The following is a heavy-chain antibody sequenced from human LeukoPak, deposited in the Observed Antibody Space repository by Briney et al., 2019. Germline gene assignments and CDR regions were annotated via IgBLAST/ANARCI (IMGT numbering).Heavy chain of an antibody. V-gene: IGHV4-34*01. CDR1: GGSFSGYY. J-gene: IGHJ3*02. D-gene: IGHD3-22*01. CDR2: INHSGST. CDR3: AREAKVVFAFDI. Sequence: SETLSLTCAVYGGSFSGYYWSWIRQPPGKGLEWIGEINHSGSTNYNPSLKSRVTISVDTSKNQFSLKLSSVTAADTAVYYCAREAKVVFAFDIWGQGTMVTVSS.